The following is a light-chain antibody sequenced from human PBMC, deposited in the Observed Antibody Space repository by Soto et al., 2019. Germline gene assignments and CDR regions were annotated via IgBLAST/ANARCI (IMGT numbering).Light chain of an antibody. Sequence: DIQMTHSPSSLSASLGDRVTITCRASQSISTYLNWYHQKPGEAPKLLIYAASSLQSGVPSRFSGRGSGTEFTLTISSLQPEDFATYYCQQSYSTPLTFGGGTKVDI. V-gene: IGKV1-39*01. CDR1: QSISTY. CDR2: AAS. CDR3: QQSYSTPLT. J-gene: IGKJ4*01.